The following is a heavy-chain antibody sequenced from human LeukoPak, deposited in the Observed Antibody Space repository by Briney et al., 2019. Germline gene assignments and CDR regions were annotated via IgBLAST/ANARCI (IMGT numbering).Heavy chain of an antibody. V-gene: IGHV4-34*01. D-gene: IGHD3-3*01. CDR2: INHSGST. J-gene: IGHJ4*02. CDR1: GGSFSGYY. Sequence: SETLSLTCAVYGGSFSGYYWSWIRQPPGKGLEWIGEINHSGSTNYNPSLKRRVIMSIDTSKNQFSLRLSSVTAADTAIYYCAREYTFGILFDYWGQGILVTVSS. CDR3: AREYTFGILFDY.